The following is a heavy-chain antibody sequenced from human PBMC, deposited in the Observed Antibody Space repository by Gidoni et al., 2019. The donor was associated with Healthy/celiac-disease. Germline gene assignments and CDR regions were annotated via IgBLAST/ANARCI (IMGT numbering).Heavy chain of an antibody. J-gene: IGHJ5*02. CDR3: ARDSLPYDFWSGYFGGYNWFDP. CDR1: GFTFSSYG. Sequence: QVQLVESGGGVVQPGRSLRLSCAASGFTFSSYGMHWVRQAPGKGLEWVAVIWYDGSNKYYADSVKGRFTISRDNSKNTLYLQMNSLRAEDTAVYYCARDSLPYDFWSGYFGGYNWFDPWGQGTLVTVSS. CDR2: IWYDGSNK. D-gene: IGHD3-3*01. V-gene: IGHV3-33*01.